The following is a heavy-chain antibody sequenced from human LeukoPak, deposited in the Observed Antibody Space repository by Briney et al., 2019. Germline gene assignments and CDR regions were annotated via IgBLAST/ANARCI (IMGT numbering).Heavy chain of an antibody. Sequence: GGSLRLSCAASGFTFSSYSMNWVRQAPGKGLEWVSYISSSSSTVYYADSVKGRFTISRDNAKNSLYLQMNSLRDEDTAVYYCARDGMVRGVIIWDAFDIWGQGTMVTVSS. CDR3: ARDGMVRGVIIWDAFDI. CDR1: GFTFSSYS. V-gene: IGHV3-48*02. D-gene: IGHD3-10*01. J-gene: IGHJ3*02. CDR2: ISSSSSTV.